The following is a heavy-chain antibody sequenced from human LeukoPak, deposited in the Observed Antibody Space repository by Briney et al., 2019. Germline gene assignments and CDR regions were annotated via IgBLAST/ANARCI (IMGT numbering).Heavy chain of an antibody. Sequence: SETLSLTCAVYGGSFSGYSWGWIRQPPGKGLEWVGNIYYTGSTYYNPSLKSRVTISVDTSKNRFSLKLSSVTAADTAVYYCARVPVNIWENWFDPWGQGTLVTVAS. CDR2: IYYTGST. CDR1: GGSFSGYS. V-gene: IGHV4-34*01. D-gene: IGHD1-26*01. CDR3: ARVPVNIWENWFDP. J-gene: IGHJ5*02.